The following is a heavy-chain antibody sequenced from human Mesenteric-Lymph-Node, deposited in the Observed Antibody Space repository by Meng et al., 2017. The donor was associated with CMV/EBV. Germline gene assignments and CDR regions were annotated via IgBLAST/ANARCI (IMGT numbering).Heavy chain of an antibody. CDR1: GFTFNIYG. V-gene: IGHV3-30*02. CDR3: AKDRAASRGVGLRRGASFDY. D-gene: IGHD6-13*01. CDR2: IRYDGSNK. Sequence: GGSLRLSCIMSGFTFNIYGMHWVRQAPGKGLEWVAFIRYDGSNKYYADSVKGRFAISRDNSKNTLYVQMNSLRAEDTAVYYCAKDRAASRGVGLRRGASFDYWGQGTLVTVSS. J-gene: IGHJ4*02.